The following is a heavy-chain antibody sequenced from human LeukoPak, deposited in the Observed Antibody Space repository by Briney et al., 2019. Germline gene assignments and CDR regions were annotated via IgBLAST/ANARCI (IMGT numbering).Heavy chain of an antibody. D-gene: IGHD3-10*01. V-gene: IGHV3-33*01. CDR3: AREISGSGSYPDF. CDR2: IWHGGSHK. Sequence: GRSLRLSCAASGFAFNTYAMHWVRQAPGQGLEWVALIWHGGSHKFYSNSVRGQFTISRDNSKNTVSLQMNNLRPEDTAVYYCAREISGSGSYPDFWGQGTLVTVSS. CDR1: GFAFNTYA. J-gene: IGHJ4*02.